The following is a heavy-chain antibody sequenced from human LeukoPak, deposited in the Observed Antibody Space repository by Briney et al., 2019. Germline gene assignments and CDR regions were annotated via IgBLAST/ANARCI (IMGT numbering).Heavy chain of an antibody. CDR3: ARGGSSPVWFDP. CDR2: IIPIFGTA. Sequence: SVKASCKASGGTFSSYAISWVRQAPGQGLEWMGGIIPIFGTANYAQKFQGRVTITTDESTSTAYMELSSLRSEDTAVYYCARGGSSPVWFDPWGQGTLVTVSS. D-gene: IGHD1-26*01. CDR1: GGTFSSYA. V-gene: IGHV1-69*05. J-gene: IGHJ5*02.